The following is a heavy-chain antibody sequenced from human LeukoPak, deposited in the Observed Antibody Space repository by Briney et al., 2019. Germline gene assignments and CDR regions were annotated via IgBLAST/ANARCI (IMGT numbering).Heavy chain of an antibody. D-gene: IGHD2-2*01. CDR2: FDPEDGET. CDR1: GYTLTELS. CDR3: ATNLGYCSSTSCYYDGTLDY. J-gene: IGHJ4*02. Sequence: ASVKVSCKVSGYTLTELSMHWVRQAPGKGLEWMGGFDPEDGETIYAQKFQGRVTMTEDTSTDTAYMELSSLRSEDTAVYYCATNLGYCSSTSCYYDGTLDYWGQGTLVTVSS. V-gene: IGHV1-24*01.